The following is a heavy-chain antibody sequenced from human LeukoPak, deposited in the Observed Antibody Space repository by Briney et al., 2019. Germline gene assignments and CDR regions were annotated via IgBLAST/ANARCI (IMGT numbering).Heavy chain of an antibody. CDR2: IHYSGST. CDR1: GGSISSYY. V-gene: IGHV4-59*08. Sequence: SETLSLTCTVSGGSISSYYWSWIRQPPGKGLEWIGYIHYSGSTNYNPSLKSRVTISVDTSKNQFSLKLSSVTAADTAVYYCASTTGTGSSWYSFDYWGQGTLVTVSS. D-gene: IGHD6-13*01. CDR3: ASTTGTGSSWYSFDY. J-gene: IGHJ4*02.